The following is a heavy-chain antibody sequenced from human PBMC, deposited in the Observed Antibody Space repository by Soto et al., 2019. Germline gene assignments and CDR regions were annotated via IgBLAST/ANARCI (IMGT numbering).Heavy chain of an antibody. D-gene: IGHD3-3*01. V-gene: IGHV1-8*01. CDR3: ARGRDYAFWSGLNWFDP. Sequence: QVKLVQSGAEVQKPGASVKVSCKASGYTFTTYDINWVRQATGQGLEWMGWMNPNSGDTGYAEKFQGRVTMTRNTAINTAYMELSSLTSEDTAVYYCARGRDYAFWSGLNWFDPWGQGTLVTVSS. CDR2: MNPNSGDT. CDR1: GYTFTTYD. J-gene: IGHJ5*02.